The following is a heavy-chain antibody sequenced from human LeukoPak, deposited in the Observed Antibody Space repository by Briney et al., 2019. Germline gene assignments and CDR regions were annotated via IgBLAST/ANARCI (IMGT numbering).Heavy chain of an antibody. CDR3: ARQSYDILTGYSEGAFDY. CDR2: IYPGDSDT. Sequence: GESLQISCKGSGSSFSTYWIAWVRQMPGKGLEWMGIIYPGDSDTRYSPSFQGQVTISADKSISTAYLQWSSLKASDTAMYYCARQSYDILTGYSEGAFDYWGQGTLVSVSS. CDR1: GSSFSTYW. J-gene: IGHJ4*02. D-gene: IGHD3-9*01. V-gene: IGHV5-51*01.